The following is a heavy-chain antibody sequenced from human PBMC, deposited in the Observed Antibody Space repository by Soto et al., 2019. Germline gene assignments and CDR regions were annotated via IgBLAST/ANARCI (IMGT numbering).Heavy chain of an antibody. D-gene: IGHD3-22*01. Sequence: PSETLSLTCIVSGDSMSSGAYYWRWIRQHPGKGLEWIGYIYYGGNTYFNPSLKSRIVISVDTSKNQFSLNLGSVTAADTAIYYCASSYSGYLDNWGRGALVTVSS. CDR2: IYYGGNT. CDR1: GDSMSSGAYY. J-gene: IGHJ4*02. V-gene: IGHV4-31*03. CDR3: ASSYSGYLDN.